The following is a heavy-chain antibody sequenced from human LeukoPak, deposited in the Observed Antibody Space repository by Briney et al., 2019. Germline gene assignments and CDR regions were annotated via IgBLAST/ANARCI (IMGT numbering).Heavy chain of an antibody. CDR3: AGGVRGVITSY. CDR2: IYYSGST. D-gene: IGHD3-10*01. V-gene: IGHV4-59*01. CDR1: GGSISSYY. Sequence: ASETLSLTCTVSGGSISSYYWSWIRQPPGKGLEWIGYIYYSGSTNYNPSLKSRVTISVDTSKNQFSLKLSSVTAADTAVYYCAGGVRGVITSYWGQGTLVTVSS. J-gene: IGHJ4*02.